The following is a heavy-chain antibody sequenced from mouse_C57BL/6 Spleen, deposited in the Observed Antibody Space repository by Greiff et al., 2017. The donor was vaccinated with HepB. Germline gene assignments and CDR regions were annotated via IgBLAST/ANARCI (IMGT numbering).Heavy chain of an antibody. CDR2: ISSGSSTI. Sequence: EVKLMESGGGLVKPGGSLKLSCAASGFTFSDYGMHWVRQAPEKGLEWVAYISSGSSTIYYADTVKGRFTISRDNAKNTLFLQMTSLRSEDTAMYYCARLQYYAMDYWGQGTSVTVS. V-gene: IGHV5-17*01. CDR3: ARLQYYAMDY. CDR1: GFTFSDYG. J-gene: IGHJ4*01.